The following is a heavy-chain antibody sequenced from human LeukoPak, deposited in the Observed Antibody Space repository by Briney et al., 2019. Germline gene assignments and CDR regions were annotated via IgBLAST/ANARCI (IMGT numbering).Heavy chain of an antibody. CDR2: IRSKADSYTT. Sequence: AGSLRLSCAASGFTFGGSAMHWVRQASGKGLQWLGRIRSKADSYTTAYAASVKGRFIVSRDDSKNTAYLQMNSLKTEDTAVYYCRAAADLNDYWGQGTLVTVSS. J-gene: IGHJ4*02. D-gene: IGHD6-13*01. V-gene: IGHV3-73*01. CDR3: RAAADLNDY. CDR1: GFTFGGSA.